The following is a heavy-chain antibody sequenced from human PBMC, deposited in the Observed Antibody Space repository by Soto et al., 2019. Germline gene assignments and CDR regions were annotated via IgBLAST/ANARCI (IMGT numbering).Heavy chain of an antibody. V-gene: IGHV6-1*01. J-gene: IGHJ6*02. D-gene: IGHD3-3*02. CDR3: ARVIFGGMDV. CDR1: GDSVSNNRAA. CDR2: IYYRSKWYN. Sequence: SQTLSLTCAIAGDSVSNNRAARNWIRQSPSRGLEWLGRIYYRSKWYNDYAVSVRSRITINPDTSKNQFSLQLNSVTPEDTAVYYCARVIFGGMDVWGRGTTVTVSS.